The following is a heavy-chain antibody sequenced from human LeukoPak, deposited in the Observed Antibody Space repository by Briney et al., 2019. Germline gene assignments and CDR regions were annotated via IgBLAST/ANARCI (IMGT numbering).Heavy chain of an antibody. J-gene: IGHJ3*02. CDR1: GGSISSYY. CDR3: ASLTTADAFDI. Sequence: TSETLSLTCTVSGGSISSYYWSWIRQPPGKGLEWIGYIYDSGSTNYNPSLKSRVTISVDTSKNQFSLKLSSVTAADAAVFYCASLTTADAFDIWGQGTMVTVSS. D-gene: IGHD3-22*01. CDR2: IYDSGST. V-gene: IGHV4-59*01.